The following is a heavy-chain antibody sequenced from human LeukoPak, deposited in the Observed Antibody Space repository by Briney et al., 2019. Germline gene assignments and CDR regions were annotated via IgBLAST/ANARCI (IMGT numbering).Heavy chain of an antibody. D-gene: IGHD2-15*01. Sequence: ASVSVSCKASGYTFTSYYMHWVRQAPGQGLEWMGIINPSGGSTSYAQKFQGRVTMTTDTSTSTAYMELRSLRSDDTAVYYCARDSVVVVAASYYYYYGMDVWGQGTTVTVSS. V-gene: IGHV1-46*01. CDR2: INPSGGST. CDR3: ARDSVVVVAASYYYYYGMDV. J-gene: IGHJ6*02. CDR1: GYTFTSYY.